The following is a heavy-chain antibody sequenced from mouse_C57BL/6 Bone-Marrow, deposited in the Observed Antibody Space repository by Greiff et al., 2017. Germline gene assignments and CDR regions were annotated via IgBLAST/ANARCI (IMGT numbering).Heavy chain of an antibody. CDR1: GYTFTSYW. CDR3: ARLDSSGYDYAMDY. CDR2: LYPSDSET. V-gene: IGHV1-61*01. D-gene: IGHD3-2*02. J-gene: IGHJ4*01. Sequence: QVQLQQPGAELVRPGSSVKLSCKASGYTFTSYWMDWVKQRPGQGLEWIGNLYPSDSETHSNQKFKDKATLTVYKSSSTAYLQLSSLTSEDSAVFYCARLDSSGYDYAMDYWGQGTSVTVSS.